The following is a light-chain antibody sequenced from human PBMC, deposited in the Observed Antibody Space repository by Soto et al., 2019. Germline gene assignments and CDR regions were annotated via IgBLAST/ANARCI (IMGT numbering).Light chain of an antibody. V-gene: IGLV1-44*01. J-gene: IGLJ3*02. Sequence: QSVLTQPPSASGTPGQRVSVSCSGSSSNIGSGTVNWYQQLPGVAPKLLIYTNNQRPSGVPDRFSGSKSGTSASLAISGLQSEDEADYYCAAWDDSLNGWVFGGGTKLTVL. CDR3: AAWDDSLNGWV. CDR1: SSNIGSGT. CDR2: TNN.